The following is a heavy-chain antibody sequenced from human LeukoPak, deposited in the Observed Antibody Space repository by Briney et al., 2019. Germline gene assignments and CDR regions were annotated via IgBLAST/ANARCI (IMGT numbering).Heavy chain of an antibody. V-gene: IGHV3-30*03. CDR2: ISYDGSNK. CDR1: GFTFSDYY. CDR3: ATTSPGGGVYDSSGTYYFDY. J-gene: IGHJ4*02. Sequence: GGSLRLSCAASGFTFSDYYMSWIRQAPGKGLEWVAVISYDGSNKYYADSVKGRFTISRDNSKNTLYLQMNSLRAEDTAVYYCATTSPGGGVYDSSGTYYFDYWGQGTLVTVSS. D-gene: IGHD3-22*01.